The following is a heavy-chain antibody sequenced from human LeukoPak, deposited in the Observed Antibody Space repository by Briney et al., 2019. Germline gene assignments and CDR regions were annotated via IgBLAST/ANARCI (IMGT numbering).Heavy chain of an antibody. V-gene: IGHV4-59*01. CDR2: IYYTGST. D-gene: IGHD3-10*01. CDR3: ARDPRRFGELPPGAFDI. CDR1: GGSIGNSY. J-gene: IGHJ3*02. Sequence: SETLSLTCTMSGGSIGNSYWSWIRQPPGKALEWIGYIYYTGSTNYSPSLKSRVTISVDTSKNQFSLKLSSVTAADTAVYYCARDPRRFGELPPGAFDIWGQGTMVTVSS.